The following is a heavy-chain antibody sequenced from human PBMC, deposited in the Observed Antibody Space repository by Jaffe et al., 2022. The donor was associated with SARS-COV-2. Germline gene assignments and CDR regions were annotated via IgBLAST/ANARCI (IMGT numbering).Heavy chain of an antibody. D-gene: IGHD3-3*01. CDR3: ARDQEASDFWSAYYYYYYGMDV. J-gene: IGHJ6*02. CDR1: GYTFTSYA. CDR2: INAGNGNT. V-gene: IGHV1-3*01. Sequence: QVQLVQSGAEVKKPGASVKVSCKASGYTFTSYAMHWVRQAPGQRLEWMGWINAGNGNTKYSQKFQGRVTITRDTSASTAYMELSSLRSEDTAVYYCARDQEASDFWSAYYYYYYGMDVWGQGTTVTVSS.